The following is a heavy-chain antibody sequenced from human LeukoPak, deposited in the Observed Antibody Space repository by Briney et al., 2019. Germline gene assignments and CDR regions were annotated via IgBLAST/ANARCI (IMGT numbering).Heavy chain of an antibody. D-gene: IGHD3-22*01. CDR3: AGDGYDSGTDV. J-gene: IGHJ6*02. CDR2: ISSRGSTI. Sequence: PGRSLRLSCAASGFTFSSYEMNWVRQAPGKGLEWVSYISSRGSTIYYASSVKGRFTISRDNAKSSLYLQMNSLRGEDTAVYYCAGDGYDSGTDVWVQGATVTVSS. V-gene: IGHV3-48*03. CDR1: GFTFSSYE.